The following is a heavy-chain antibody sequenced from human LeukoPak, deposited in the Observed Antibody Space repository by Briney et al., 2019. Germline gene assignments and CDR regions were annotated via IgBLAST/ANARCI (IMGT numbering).Heavy chain of an antibody. CDR1: GGSISSYY. J-gene: IGHJ4*02. CDR2: IYYSGST. Sequence: PSETLSLTCTVSGGSISSYYWSWIRQPPGKGLEWIGYIYYSGSTNYNPSLKSRVTISVDTSKNQFSLKLSSVTAADTAVYYCARDRGGSYTSDYWGQGTLVTVSS. D-gene: IGHD1-26*01. V-gene: IGHV4-59*01. CDR3: ARDRGGSYTSDY.